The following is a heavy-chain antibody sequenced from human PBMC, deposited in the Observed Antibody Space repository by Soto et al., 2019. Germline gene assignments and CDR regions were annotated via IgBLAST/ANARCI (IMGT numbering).Heavy chain of an antibody. Sequence: GGSLRFSCASAFFTFISYWRNWVRQAPGKGLEWVANIKQDGSEKYYVDSVKGRFTISIDNAKNSLYLQMNSLRAEDTSVYYCARDYYSGIDYWGQGTLVTGSS. J-gene: IGHJ4*02. CDR1: FFTFISYW. CDR2: IKQDGSEK. CDR3: ARDYYSGIDY. D-gene: IGHD1-26*01. V-gene: IGHV3-7*03.